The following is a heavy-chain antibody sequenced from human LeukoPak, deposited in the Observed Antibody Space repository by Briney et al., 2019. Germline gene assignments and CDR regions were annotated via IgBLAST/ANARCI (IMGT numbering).Heavy chain of an antibody. V-gene: IGHV3-21*01. CDR2: ISSSSSFI. J-gene: IGHJ4*02. Sequence: GGSLRLSCAASGFTFSSYTMNWVRQAPGKGLEWVSSISSSSSFIYYVDSVKGRFTISRDNAKNSLYLQMNSLGAEDTAVYFCARDDDASGYEGDWGQGTLVTVSS. CDR3: ARDDDASGYEGD. D-gene: IGHD3-22*01. CDR1: GFTFSSYT.